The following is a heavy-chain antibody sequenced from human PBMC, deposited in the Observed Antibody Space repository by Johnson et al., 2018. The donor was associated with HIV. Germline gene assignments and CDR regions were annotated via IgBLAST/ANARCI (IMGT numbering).Heavy chain of an antibody. Sequence: VKLVESGGGLVQPGGSLKLACTASDFTFSGSPLHWVRQASGKGLEWIGHIRSKGNGYATSYGASVKGRFTISRDDLQNTAYLQMNSLKTEDTAVYYCSKFVGYCSGGGCYTPGDTWGQGTMVTVSS. D-gene: IGHD2-15*01. CDR3: SKFVGYCSGGGCYTPGDT. V-gene: IGHV3-73*02. CDR1: DFTFSGSP. J-gene: IGHJ3*02. CDR2: IRSKGNGYAT.